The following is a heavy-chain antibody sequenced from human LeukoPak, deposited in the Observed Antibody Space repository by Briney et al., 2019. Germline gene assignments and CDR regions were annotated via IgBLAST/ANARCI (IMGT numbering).Heavy chain of an antibody. CDR3: ARRIAVAGTGYFQH. Sequence: SETLSLTCTVSGGSISSSSYYWGWIRQPPGKELEWTGSIYYTGSTYYNSSLKSRVTISVDTSKNQFSLKLRSVTAADTAVYYCARRIAVAGTGYFQHWGQGTLVTVSS. CDR1: GGSISSSSYY. V-gene: IGHV4-39*01. CDR2: IYYTGST. D-gene: IGHD6-19*01. J-gene: IGHJ1*01.